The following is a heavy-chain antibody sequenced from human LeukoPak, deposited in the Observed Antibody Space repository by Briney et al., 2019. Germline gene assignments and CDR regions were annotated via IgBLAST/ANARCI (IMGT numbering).Heavy chain of an antibody. V-gene: IGHV3-21*01. CDR3: ARDYDYGDYAVY. CDR2: ISSSSSYI. CDR1: GFTFSSYS. J-gene: IGHJ4*02. Sequence: PGGSLRLSCAASGFTFSSYSMNWVRQAPGKGLEWVSSISSSSSYIYYADSMKGRFTISRDNAKNSLYLQMNSLRAEDTAVYYCARDYDYGDYAVYWGQGTLVTVSS. D-gene: IGHD4-17*01.